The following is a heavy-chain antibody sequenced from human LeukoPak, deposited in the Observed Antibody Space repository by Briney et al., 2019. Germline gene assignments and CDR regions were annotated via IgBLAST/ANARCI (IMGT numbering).Heavy chain of an antibody. CDR3: ARHYYDSSGYSNWFDP. CDR2: IYHSGST. D-gene: IGHD3-22*01. J-gene: IGHJ5*02. Sequence: SQTLSLTCAVSGGSISSGGYSWSWIRQPPGKGLEWIGYIYHSGSTYYNPSLKSRVTISVDTSKNHFSLKLSSVTAADTAVYYCARHYYDSSGYSNWFDPWGQGTLVTVSS. CDR1: GGSISSGGYS. V-gene: IGHV4-30-2*01.